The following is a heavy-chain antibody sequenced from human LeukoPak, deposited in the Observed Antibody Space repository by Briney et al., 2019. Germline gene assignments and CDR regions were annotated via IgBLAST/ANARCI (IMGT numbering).Heavy chain of an antibody. V-gene: IGHV3-66*01. J-gene: IGHJ6*02. CDR3: ARDKVGYTYGYVRAHYGMDV. D-gene: IGHD5-18*01. Sequence: PGGSLRLSCVASGFNVSNNYMSWVRQAPGKGLEWVSVIYSGGSTNYADSVKGRFIISRDNSKSTLFLQMNSLRAEDTAVYYCARDKVGYTYGYVRAHYGMDVWGQGTTVIASS. CDR1: GFNVSNNY. CDR2: IYSGGST.